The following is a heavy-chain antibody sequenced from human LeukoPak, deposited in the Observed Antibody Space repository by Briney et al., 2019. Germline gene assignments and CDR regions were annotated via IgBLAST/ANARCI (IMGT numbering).Heavy chain of an antibody. CDR3: ARDLMVRGVISGWFDP. CDR2: INAGNGNT. Sequence: ASVKVSCKASGYTFTSYAMHWVRQAPGQRLEWMGWINAGNGNTKYSQKFQGRVTITRDTSASTAYMELSSLRSEDTAVYYCARDLMVRGVISGWFDPWGQGTLVTVSS. CDR1: GYTFTSYA. D-gene: IGHD3-10*01. J-gene: IGHJ5*02. V-gene: IGHV1-3*01.